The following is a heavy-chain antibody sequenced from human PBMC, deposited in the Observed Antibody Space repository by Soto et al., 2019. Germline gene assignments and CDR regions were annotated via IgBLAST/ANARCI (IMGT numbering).Heavy chain of an antibody. CDR1: GFTFSSYG. Sequence: QVQLVESGGGVVQPGRSLTLSCVASGFTFSSYGMHWVRQAPGKGLEWVAVLWYDGRNENYTDSVKGRFTISRDNSKNTLYLQMNSLRADDTAVYYCARGTATDGLDSWGPGTLVTVSS. CDR2: LWYDGRNE. V-gene: IGHV3-33*01. J-gene: IGHJ5*01. CDR3: ARGTATDGLDS. D-gene: IGHD2-21*02.